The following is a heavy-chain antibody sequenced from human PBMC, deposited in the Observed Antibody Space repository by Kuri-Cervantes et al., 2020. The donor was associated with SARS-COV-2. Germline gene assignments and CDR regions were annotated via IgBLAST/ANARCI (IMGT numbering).Heavy chain of an antibody. Sequence: GGSLRLSCAASGFTSSSYWMSWVRQAPGKGLEWVANIKQDGSEKYYVDSVKGRFTISRDNAKNSLYLQMNSLRAEDTAVYYCARPSWRAAPSHFQHWGQGTLVTVSS. CDR3: ARPSWRAAPSHFQH. V-gene: IGHV3-7*01. CDR1: GFTSSSYW. J-gene: IGHJ1*01. CDR2: IKQDGSEK. D-gene: IGHD6-6*01.